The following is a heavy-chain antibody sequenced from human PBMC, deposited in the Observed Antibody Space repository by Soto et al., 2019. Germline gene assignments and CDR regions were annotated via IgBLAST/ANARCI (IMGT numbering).Heavy chain of an antibody. D-gene: IGHD4-4*01. CDR1: GYTFTHFD. CDR3: ARAALITVTNRLHDVFDV. V-gene: IGHV1-8*01. J-gene: IGHJ3*01. CDR2: MNPNSGNT. Sequence: ASVKVSCKTSGYTFTHFDIHWVRQATGQGLEWMGRMNPNSGNTGYVQQFQGRVTMTRDASTSTAYMELSSLRSEDTAMYYCARAALITVTNRLHDVFDVWGQGTMVIV.